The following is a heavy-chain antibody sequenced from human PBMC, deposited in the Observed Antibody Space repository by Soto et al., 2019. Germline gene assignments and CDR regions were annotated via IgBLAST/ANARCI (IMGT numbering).Heavy chain of an antibody. V-gene: IGHV4-39*01. D-gene: IGHD3-10*01. CDR2: LFYGGTT. CDR3: ARHRGPAPVY. CDR1: GGSISGYY. Sequence: QVQLQESGPGLVKPSETLSLTCTVSGGSISGYYWTWIRQPPGKGLEWVGSLFYGGTTHYHPSLKSRLTMSLDTSKNHFSLKLRSVTAADTAVYYCARHRGPAPVYWGQGTLVTASS. J-gene: IGHJ4*02.